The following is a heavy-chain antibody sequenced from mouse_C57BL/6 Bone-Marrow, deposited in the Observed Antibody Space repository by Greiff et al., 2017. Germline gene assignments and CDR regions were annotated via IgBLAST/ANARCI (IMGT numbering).Heavy chain of an antibody. CDR2: IHPNSGST. CDR1: GYTFTSSW. D-gene: IGHD1-1*01. CDR3: ARSTTGLV. V-gene: IGHV1-64*01. J-gene: IGHJ1*03. Sequence: QVPLQQPGAELVKPGASVKLSCKASGYTFTSSWMHWVKQRPGQGLEWIGMIHPNSGSTNYHEKFKSKAPLTVDKSSSTAYMQRSSLTSDDSAVDSCARSTTGLVWGTGTTVTVSS.